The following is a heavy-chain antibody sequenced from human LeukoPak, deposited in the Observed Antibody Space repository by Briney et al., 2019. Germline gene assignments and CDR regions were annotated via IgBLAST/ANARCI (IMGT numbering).Heavy chain of an antibody. CDR3: ARGQGTVTTH. D-gene: IGHD4-17*01. V-gene: IGHV4-34*01. J-gene: IGHJ4*02. CDR2: INHSGST. Sequence: SETLSLTCAVYGGSFSGYYWAWIRQPPGKGLEWIGEINHSGSTNYNPSLKSRVTISVDTSKNQFSLKLSSVTAADTAVYYCARGQGTVTTHWGQGTLVTVSS. CDR1: GGSFSGYY.